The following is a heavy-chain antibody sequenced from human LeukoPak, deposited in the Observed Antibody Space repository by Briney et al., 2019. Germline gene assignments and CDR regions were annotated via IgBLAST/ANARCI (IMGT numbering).Heavy chain of an antibody. J-gene: IGHJ4*02. D-gene: IGHD2-2*01. Sequence: PGGSLRLSCVASGFTFSIYEMSWVRQAPGKGLEWLSYISGSGSTIYYADSVKGRFLISRDTAKNSLYLQMNSLRAEDTAVYYCARGTREYQLLAFDYWGQGTLVTVSA. V-gene: IGHV3-48*03. CDR1: GFTFSIYE. CDR2: ISGSGSTI. CDR3: ARGTREYQLLAFDY.